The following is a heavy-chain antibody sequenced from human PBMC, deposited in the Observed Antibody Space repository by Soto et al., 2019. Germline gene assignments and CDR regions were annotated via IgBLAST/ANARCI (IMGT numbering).Heavy chain of an antibody. D-gene: IGHD6-13*01. CDR3: ARTSAAGKYYYGMDV. J-gene: IGHJ6*02. CDR1: GYSFNSYL. V-gene: IGHV5-51*01. CDR2: IYPGDSDT. Sequence: PGESLKISCKGSGYSFNSYLIGWVRQMTGKGLEWMGIIYPGDSDTRYSPSFQGQVTISADKSISTAYLQWSSLKASDTAMYYCARTSAAGKYYYGMDVWGHGTLVTVSS.